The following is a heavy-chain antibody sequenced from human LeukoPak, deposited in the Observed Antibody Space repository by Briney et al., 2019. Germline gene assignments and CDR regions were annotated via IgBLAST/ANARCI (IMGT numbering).Heavy chain of an antibody. D-gene: IGHD3-10*01. CDR1: GFIFSIYG. V-gene: IGHV3-23*01. Sequence: GGSLRLSCAGSGFIFSIYGMNWVRQAPGEGLEWIAGIGGTGLSIDYTASVKGRFTISRDNSRNTLYLQMNSRRSEDTAIYYCVKERMLWFGELSAFDDWGQGTVVTVSS. CDR2: IGGTGLSI. CDR3: VKERMLWFGELSAFDD. J-gene: IGHJ3*01.